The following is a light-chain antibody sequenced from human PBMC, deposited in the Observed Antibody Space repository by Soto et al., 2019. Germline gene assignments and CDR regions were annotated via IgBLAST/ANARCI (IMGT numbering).Light chain of an antibody. CDR3: QQYNSYPLT. J-gene: IGKJ4*01. CDR1: QSISSW. Sequence: DIQMTQSPSTLSASVGDRVTITCRASQSISSWLAWYQRKPGKAPKLLIYKASSLESGVPSRFSGSGSGTEFTLTISSLQPDDFATYYCQQYNSYPLTFGGGTKV. CDR2: KAS. V-gene: IGKV1-5*03.